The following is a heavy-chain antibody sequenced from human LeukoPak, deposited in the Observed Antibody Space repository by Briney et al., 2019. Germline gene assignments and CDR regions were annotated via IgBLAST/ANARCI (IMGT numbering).Heavy chain of an antibody. Sequence: GGSLRLSCAASGITFSSYGMHWVRQAPGKGPEWVAFIRYDGSNKYYGDSVKGRFTISRDNSKNTLYLQVNSLRTEDTAVYYCAKGETRFELVPESVFDYWGQGTLVTVSS. D-gene: IGHD6-6*01. V-gene: IGHV3-30*02. CDR1: GITFSSYG. CDR2: IRYDGSNK. CDR3: AKGETRFELVPESVFDY. J-gene: IGHJ4*02.